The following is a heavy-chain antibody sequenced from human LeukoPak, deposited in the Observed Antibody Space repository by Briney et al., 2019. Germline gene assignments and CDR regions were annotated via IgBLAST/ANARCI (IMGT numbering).Heavy chain of an antibody. Sequence: PGGSLRLSCAASGFTFSDYYMRWIRQAPGKGLEWVSYISSSGSTIYYADSVKGRFTISRDNAKNSLYMQMNSLRAEDTAVYYCPKQVRLIAVAEHFDYWGQGTQVTVSS. D-gene: IGHD6-19*01. CDR2: ISSSGSTI. V-gene: IGHV3-11*01. CDR3: PKQVRLIAVAEHFDY. CDR1: GFTFSDYY. J-gene: IGHJ4*02.